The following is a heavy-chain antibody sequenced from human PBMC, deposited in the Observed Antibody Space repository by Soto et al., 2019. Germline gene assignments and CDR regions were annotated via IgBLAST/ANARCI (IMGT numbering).Heavy chain of an antibody. D-gene: IGHD4-4*01. CDR2: IDPNSGGT. CDR1: GYTFTGYY. Sequence: ASVKVSCKASGYTFTGYYMHWVRQAPGQGLEWMGWIDPNSGGTNYAQKFQGWVTMTRDTSISTAYMELSRLRSDDTAVYYCARVSNGDAFDIWGQGTMVTVSS. J-gene: IGHJ3*02. V-gene: IGHV1-2*04. CDR3: ARVSNGDAFDI.